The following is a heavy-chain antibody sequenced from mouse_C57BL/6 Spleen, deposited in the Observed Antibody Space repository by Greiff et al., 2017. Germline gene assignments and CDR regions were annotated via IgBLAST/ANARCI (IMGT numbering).Heavy chain of an antibody. CDR1: GYTFTSYR. J-gene: IGHJ4*01. CDR3: ARGGGHYYGSSRGMDY. D-gene: IGHD1-1*01. Sequence: QVQLQQPGAELVKPGASVKMSCKASGYTFTSYRITWVKQRPGQGLEWIGDIYPGSGSTNYNEKFKSKATLTVDTSSSTAYMQLSSLTSEDSAVYYCARGGGHYYGSSRGMDYWGQGTSVTVSS. CDR2: IYPGSGST. V-gene: IGHV1-55*01.